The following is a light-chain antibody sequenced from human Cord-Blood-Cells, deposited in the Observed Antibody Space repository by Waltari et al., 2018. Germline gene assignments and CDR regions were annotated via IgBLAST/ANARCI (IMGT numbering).Light chain of an antibody. CDR1: QSISSY. Sequence: DIQMTQSSSSLSASVGDRVTITCRVSQSISSYLNWYQQKPGKAPKLLIYAASSLQSGVPSRLSGRGSGTDFTLTISSLQSEHFATYYCQQSYSTPRLTFGGGTKVEIK. V-gene: IGKV1-39*01. CDR2: AAS. J-gene: IGKJ4*01. CDR3: QQSYSTPRLT.